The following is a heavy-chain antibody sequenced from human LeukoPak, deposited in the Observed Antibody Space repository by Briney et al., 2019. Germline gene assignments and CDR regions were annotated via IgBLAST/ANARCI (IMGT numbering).Heavy chain of an antibody. Sequence: SETLSLTCTVSGYSISSGYCWGWIRQPPGQGLEWIGSIYHSGSTYYNPSLKSRVTISVDTSKNQFSLKLSSVTAADTAVYYCARDDTNWFDPWGQGTLVTVSS. CDR2: IYHSGST. CDR1: GYSISSGYC. D-gene: IGHD3-22*01. V-gene: IGHV4-38-2*02. CDR3: ARDDTNWFDP. J-gene: IGHJ5*02.